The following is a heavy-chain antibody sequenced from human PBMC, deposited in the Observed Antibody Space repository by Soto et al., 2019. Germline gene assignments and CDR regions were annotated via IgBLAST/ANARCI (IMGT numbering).Heavy chain of an antibody. J-gene: IGHJ6*02. D-gene: IGHD5-18*01. CDR1: GGTFSSYA. V-gene: IGHV1-69*12. Sequence: QVQLVQSGAEVKKPGSSVKVSCKASGGTFSSYAISWVRQAPGQGLEWMGGIIPIFGTANYAQKFQGRVTITADESTSTAYMELSSLRSEDTAVYYCANRLEGGGQLWDRRYYYYGMDVWGQGTTVTVSS. CDR2: IIPIFGTA. CDR3: ANRLEGGGQLWDRRYYYYGMDV.